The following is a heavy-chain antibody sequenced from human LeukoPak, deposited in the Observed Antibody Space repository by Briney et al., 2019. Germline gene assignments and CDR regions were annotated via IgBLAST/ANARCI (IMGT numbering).Heavy chain of an antibody. Sequence: SETLSLTCTVSGGSISSYYWSWIRQPPGKGLEWIGYIYTSGSTNYNPSLKSRVTISVDTSKNQFSLKLSSVTVAGTAVYYCARLGTTHWFDPWGQGTLVTVSS. CDR3: ARLGTTHWFDP. D-gene: IGHD7-27*01. CDR2: IYTSGST. CDR1: GGSISSYY. J-gene: IGHJ5*02. V-gene: IGHV4-4*09.